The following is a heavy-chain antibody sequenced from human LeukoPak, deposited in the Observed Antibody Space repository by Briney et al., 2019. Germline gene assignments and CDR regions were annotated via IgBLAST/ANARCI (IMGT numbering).Heavy chain of an antibody. Sequence: ASVKVSCKASGYTFTSYAMHWVRQAPGQRLEWMGWINAGNGNKKYSQNFQGRVTITRDTSASTAYMELSSLRSEDTAVYYCSVLAVANAEYFQHWGQGTLVTVSS. V-gene: IGHV1-3*01. J-gene: IGHJ1*01. D-gene: IGHD6-19*01. CDR3: SVLAVANAEYFQH. CDR2: INAGNGNK. CDR1: GYTFTSYA.